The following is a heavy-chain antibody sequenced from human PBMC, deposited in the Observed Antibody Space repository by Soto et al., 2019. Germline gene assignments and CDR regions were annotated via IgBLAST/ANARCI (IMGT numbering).Heavy chain of an antibody. D-gene: IGHD4-17*01. V-gene: IGHV5-10-1*01. CDR2: IDPSDSYT. CDR1: GYSFTSYW. J-gene: IGHJ6*02. Sequence: PGESLKISCKGSGYSFTSYWISWVRQMPGKGLEWMGRIDPSDSYTNYSPSFQGHVTISADKSISTAYLQWSSLKASDTAMYYCATFMTTGTTQQYYYYYGMDGLGQGTTVTVSS. CDR3: ATFMTTGTTQQYYYYYGMDG.